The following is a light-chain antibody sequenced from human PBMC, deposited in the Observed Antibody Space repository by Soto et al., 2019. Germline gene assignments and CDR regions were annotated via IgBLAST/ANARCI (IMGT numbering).Light chain of an antibody. CDR1: QSVSSSY. Sequence: EIVLTQSPGTLSLPPGERATLSCRANQSVSSSYLAWYQQKPGQAPRLLIYGASSRATGIPARFSGSGSGADFTLTISRLEPEDFAVYYCQQYGSSPWTFGQGTKVDIK. CDR2: GAS. J-gene: IGKJ1*01. CDR3: QQYGSSPWT. V-gene: IGKV3-20*01.